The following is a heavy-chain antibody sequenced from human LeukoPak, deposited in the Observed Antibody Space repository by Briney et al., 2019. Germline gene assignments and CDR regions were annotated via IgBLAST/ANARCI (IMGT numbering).Heavy chain of an antibody. J-gene: IGHJ4*02. CDR2: FIPIFGTA. D-gene: IGHD3-22*01. V-gene: IGHV1-69*05. CDR3: ARDRRYYDSSGYYYFDY. CDR1: GGTFSSYA. Sequence: ASVKVSCKASGGTFSSYAINWVRQAPGQGLEWMGRFIPIFGTANYAQKFQGRVTITTDESTSTAYMELSSLRSEDTAVYYCARDRRYYDSSGYYYFDYWGQGTLVTVSS.